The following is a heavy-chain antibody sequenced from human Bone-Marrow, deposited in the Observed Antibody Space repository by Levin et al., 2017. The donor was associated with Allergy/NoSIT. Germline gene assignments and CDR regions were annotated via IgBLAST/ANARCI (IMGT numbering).Heavy chain of an antibody. CDR2: ISLSSTYI. Sequence: LSLTCAASGFTFSSYTMNWVRQAPGRGLEWVSSISLSSTYIYYADSLKGRFTNSRDNAKDSLYLQMNSLRAEDTAVYYCARGNSYDSTGLYYFDYWGQGTLVTVSS. J-gene: IGHJ4*02. V-gene: IGHV3-21*01. CDR3: ARGNSYDSTGLYYFDY. D-gene: IGHD3-22*01. CDR1: GFTFSSYT.